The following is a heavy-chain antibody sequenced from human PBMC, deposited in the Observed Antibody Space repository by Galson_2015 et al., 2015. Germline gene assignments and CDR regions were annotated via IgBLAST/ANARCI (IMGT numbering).Heavy chain of an antibody. CDR2: ISYDGSNK. CDR3: AKDLLRELVGAPGSADY. Sequence: SLRLSCAASGFTFSSYGMHWVRQAPGKGLEWVAVISYDGSNKYYADSVKGRFTISRDNSKNTLYLQMNSLRAEDTAVYYCAKDLLRELVGAPGSADYWGQGTLVTVST. J-gene: IGHJ4*02. V-gene: IGHV3-30*18. D-gene: IGHD1-26*01. CDR1: GFTFSSYG.